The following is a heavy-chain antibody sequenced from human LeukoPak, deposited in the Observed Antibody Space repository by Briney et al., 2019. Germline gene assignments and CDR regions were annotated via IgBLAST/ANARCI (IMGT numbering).Heavy chain of an antibody. CDR2: ISSSGGST. Sequence: GGSLRLSCAASGFTFNNYGMTWVRQAPGKGLEWVSFISSSGGSTYYADSVKGRFTISRDNSKNTLYLQMNSLRAGDTAVYYCAKDAQYYYGSGTCFDYWGQGTLVTVSS. CDR1: GFTFNNYG. J-gene: IGHJ4*02. V-gene: IGHV3-23*01. D-gene: IGHD3-10*01. CDR3: AKDAQYYYGSGTCFDY.